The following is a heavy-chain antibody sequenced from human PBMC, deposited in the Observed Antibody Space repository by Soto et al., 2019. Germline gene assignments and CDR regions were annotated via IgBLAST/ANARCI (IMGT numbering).Heavy chain of an antibody. CDR3: ARRGPGTYFDY. D-gene: IGHD6-13*01. V-gene: IGHV3-23*01. CDR1: GFTFSSYA. J-gene: IGHJ4*02. CDR2: ISGSGGST. Sequence: EVQLLDSGGGLVQPGGSLGLSCAASGFTFSSYAMNWVRQAPGKGLEWVSVISGSGGSTYYADSVKGRFTISRDNSKNTLYLQMNSLRAEDTAVYYCARRGPGTYFDYWGQGTLVTVSS.